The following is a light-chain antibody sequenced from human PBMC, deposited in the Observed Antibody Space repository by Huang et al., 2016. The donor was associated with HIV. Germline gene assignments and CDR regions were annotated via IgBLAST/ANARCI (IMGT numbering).Light chain of an antibody. CDR3: QGYNSAPVT. Sequence: DIQMTHSPTSLSASVGDGVTINCRASQGIANYLAWYQQKPGKVPQLLIYASSTLQAGVPSRFSGSGSVTDFTLTISSLQPEDVATYYCQGYNSAPVTFGPGTKVDLK. CDR1: QGIANY. V-gene: IGKV1-27*01. CDR2: ASS. J-gene: IGKJ3*01.